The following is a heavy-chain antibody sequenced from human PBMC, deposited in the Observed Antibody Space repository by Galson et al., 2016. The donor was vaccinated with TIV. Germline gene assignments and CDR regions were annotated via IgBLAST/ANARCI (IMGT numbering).Heavy chain of an antibody. CDR3: ARQDRHTLITFGGNIITD. V-gene: IGHV4-39*01. CDR1: GDSISNSRYY. CDR2: IYYTGSS. Sequence: SETLSLTCTVSGDSISNSRYYWGWIRQSPGKGLEWIATIYYTGSSYYNPNPSLNSRVTISVDTSRNHFSLKVTSVTAADTAVYYCARQDRHTLITFGGNIITDWGQGTLVTVSS. J-gene: IGHJ4*02. D-gene: IGHD3-16*02.